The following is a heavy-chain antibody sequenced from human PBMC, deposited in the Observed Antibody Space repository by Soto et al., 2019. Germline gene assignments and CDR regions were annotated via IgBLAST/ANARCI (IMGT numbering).Heavy chain of an antibody. V-gene: IGHV4-39*01. Sequence: SDTLSLTCALSGRSISSSSSYWEWIRQPPGEGLEWIGSIYYSGSTYYNPSLKSRVTISVDTSKNQFSLKLSSVTAADTAVYYCARQSTVTTMFDYWGQGTLVTYPQ. CDR2: IYYSGST. D-gene: IGHD4-17*01. CDR1: GRSISSSSSY. CDR3: ARQSTVTTMFDY. J-gene: IGHJ4*02.